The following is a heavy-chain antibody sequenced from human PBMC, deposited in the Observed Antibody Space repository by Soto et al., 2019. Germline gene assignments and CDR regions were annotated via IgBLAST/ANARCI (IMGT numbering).Heavy chain of an antibody. J-gene: IGHJ4*02. D-gene: IGHD6-13*01. CDR3: ARRSSSWYFDY. Sequence: GASLRLSFVSSGFTFSNYWMHWVRQAPGKGLVWVSRINSDGSTYYADSVKGRFTISRDNSKNTLNLQMNSLRAEDTAVYYCARRSSSWYFDYWGQGTLVTVSS. CDR2: INSDGST. V-gene: IGHV3-74*01. CDR1: GFTFSNYW.